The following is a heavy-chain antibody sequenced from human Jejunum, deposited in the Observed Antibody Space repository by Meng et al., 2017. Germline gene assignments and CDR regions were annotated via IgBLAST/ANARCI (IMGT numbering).Heavy chain of an antibody. CDR1: GFNFHGYA. CDR2: VSFDGTET. V-gene: IGHV3-30*01. CDR3: ARSGGFSSEYP. Sequence: QGEVRESGGCLVQPGRSRALSFAASGFNFHGYAMHWVRQAPGKGLEWVAGVSFDGTETFYADSVKGRFTISRDNSKNTLFLQMNGLRPDDTAMYYCARSGGFSSEYPWGQGTLVTVSS. D-gene: IGHD3-22*01. J-gene: IGHJ5*02.